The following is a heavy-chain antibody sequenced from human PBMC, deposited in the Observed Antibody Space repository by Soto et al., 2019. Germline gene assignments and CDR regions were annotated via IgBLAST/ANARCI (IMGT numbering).Heavy chain of an antibody. CDR1: GGSISSGGYY. J-gene: IGHJ4*02. D-gene: IGHD5-18*01. CDR3: ARSPHIQLWSSPSDY. V-gene: IGHV4-31*03. Sequence: SETLSLTCTVSGGSISSGGYYWSWIRQHPGKGLEWIGYIYFSGSTYYNPSLKSRVTISVDTSKNQFSLKLSSVTAADTAVYYCARSPHIQLWSSPSDYWGQGTLVTLSS. CDR2: IYFSGST.